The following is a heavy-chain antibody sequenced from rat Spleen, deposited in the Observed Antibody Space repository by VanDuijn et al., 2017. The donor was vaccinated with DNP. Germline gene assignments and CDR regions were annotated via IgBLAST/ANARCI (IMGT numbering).Heavy chain of an antibody. D-gene: IGHD1-11*01. V-gene: IGHV4-2*01. CDR3: TKGPNYGGDSDYFDY. Sequence: EVKLVESGGGLVQPGRSLKLSCAASGFTFNDHWMGWVRQAPGKGLEWIGQLTKDSSPLNCIPSLKDKFTISRDNGQNTLYLQMSNLGSEDTALYYCTKGPNYGGDSDYFDYWGQGVMVTVSS. J-gene: IGHJ2*01. CDR1: GFTFNDHW. CDR2: LTKDSSPL.